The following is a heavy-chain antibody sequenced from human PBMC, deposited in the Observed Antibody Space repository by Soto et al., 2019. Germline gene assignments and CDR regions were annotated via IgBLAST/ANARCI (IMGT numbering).Heavy chain of an antibody. Sequence: ASVKVSCKASGYTFTGYYMHWVRQAPGRGLEWMGWINPNGGGTNYAQKFQGWVTMTRDTSTSTAYMELSSLRSEDTAVYYCAADLYYYDSSGYPGRGDWGQGTLVTVSS. J-gene: IGHJ4*02. V-gene: IGHV1-2*04. D-gene: IGHD3-22*01. CDR1: GYTFTGYY. CDR3: AADLYYYDSSGYPGRGD. CDR2: INPNGGGT.